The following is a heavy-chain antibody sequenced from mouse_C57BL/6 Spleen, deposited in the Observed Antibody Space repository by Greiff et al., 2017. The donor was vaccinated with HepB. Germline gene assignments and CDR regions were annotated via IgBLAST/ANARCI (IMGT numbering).Heavy chain of an antibody. V-gene: IGHV1-64*01. CDR1: GYTFTSYW. Sequence: QVQLQQPGAELVKPGASVKLSCKASGYTFTSYWMHWVKQRPGQGLEWIGMIHPNSGSTNYNEKFKSKATLTVDKSSSTAYMQLSSLTSEDSAVYYCARSGYGNYYFDYWGQGTTLTVSS. CDR2: IHPNSGST. J-gene: IGHJ2*01. CDR3: ARSGYGNYYFDY. D-gene: IGHD2-1*01.